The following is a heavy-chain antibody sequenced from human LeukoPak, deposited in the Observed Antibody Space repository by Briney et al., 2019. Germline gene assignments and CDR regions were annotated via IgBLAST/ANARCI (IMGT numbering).Heavy chain of an antibody. D-gene: IGHD2-15*01. J-gene: IGHJ4*02. CDR1: GGSISGYY. V-gene: IGHV4-59*01. Sequence: SETLSLTCTVSGGSISGYYWNWIRQPPGKGLEWIGNIYYSGSTNYNPSLKSRVTISVATSKNQFSLKLSSVTAADTAVYYCERDEYSSGRNGGYFDYWGQGALVTVSS. CDR2: IYYSGST. CDR3: ERDEYSSGRNGGYFDY.